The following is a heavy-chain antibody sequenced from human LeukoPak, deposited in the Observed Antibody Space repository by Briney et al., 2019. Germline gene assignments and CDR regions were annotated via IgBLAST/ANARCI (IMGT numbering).Heavy chain of an antibody. D-gene: IGHD2-2*01. CDR2: IVVGSGNT. CDR1: GFTFTSSA. J-gene: IGHJ6*03. Sequence: SVKVTCKASGFTFTSSAMQWVRQARGQRLEWIGWIVVGSGNTNYAQKFQERVTITRDMSTSTAYMELSSLRSEDTAVYYCAADVVVPAAISWDYYYYMDVWGKGTTVTVSS. CDR3: AADVVVPAAISWDYYYYMDV. V-gene: IGHV1-58*02.